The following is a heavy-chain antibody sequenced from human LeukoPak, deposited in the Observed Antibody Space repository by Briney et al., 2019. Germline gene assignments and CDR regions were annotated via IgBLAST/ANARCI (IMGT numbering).Heavy chain of an antibody. CDR2: INPNSGGT. V-gene: IGHV1-2*02. CDR1: GYTFTGYY. D-gene: IGHD3-10*01. Sequence: GASVKVSCKASGYTFTGYYMHWVRQAPGQGLEWMGWINPNSGGTIYAQKFQGGVTTTRDTSISTVYMELSRLRSDDTAVYYCARAPPITRGPFDPWGQGTLVTVSS. J-gene: IGHJ5*02. CDR3: ARAPPITRGPFDP.